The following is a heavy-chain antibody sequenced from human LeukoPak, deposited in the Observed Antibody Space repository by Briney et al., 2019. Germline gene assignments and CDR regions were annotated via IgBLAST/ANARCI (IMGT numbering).Heavy chain of an antibody. CDR3: ARTQGYCSSTSCYYYYYGMDV. D-gene: IGHD2-2*01. CDR1: GYTFTSYD. CDR2: MNPNSGNT. Sequence: RASVKVSCKASGYTFTSYDINWVRQATGQGLEWMGWMNPNSGNTGYAQKFQGRVTMTRNTSISTVYMELSSLRSEDTAVYYCARTQGYCSSTSCYYYYYGMDVWGQGTTVTVSS. V-gene: IGHV1-8*01. J-gene: IGHJ6*02.